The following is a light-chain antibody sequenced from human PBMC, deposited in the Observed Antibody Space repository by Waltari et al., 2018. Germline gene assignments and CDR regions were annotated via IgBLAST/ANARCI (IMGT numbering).Light chain of an antibody. Sequence: QSVVTQPASVSGSPGQSISISCTGTSTAIGANDYAPWYQQHPGRAPQLVIYDVSVRPSGVSIRFSGSKSGNTASLTISGLQAEDEALYYCSSYTLTNPVVFGGGTKLTVL. CDR1: STAIGANDY. V-gene: IGLV2-14*03. CDR2: DVS. CDR3: SSYTLTNPVV. J-gene: IGLJ2*01.